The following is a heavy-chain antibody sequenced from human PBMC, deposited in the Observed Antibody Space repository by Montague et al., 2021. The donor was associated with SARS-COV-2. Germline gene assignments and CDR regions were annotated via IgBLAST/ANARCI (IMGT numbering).Heavy chain of an antibody. J-gene: IGHJ6*02. CDR2: MSGSGVRR. CDR3: AKDTATNRIAVALMDV. D-gene: IGHD6-19*01. Sequence: SLRLSCAASGFIFSNYAMTWVRQAPGKGLEWVSTMSGSGVRRDYADSVKGRFTISRDSSKNTLYLQMNSLRVEDTAVYYCAKDTATNRIAVALMDVWGQGTTVIVSS. V-gene: IGHV3-23*01. CDR1: GFIFSNYA.